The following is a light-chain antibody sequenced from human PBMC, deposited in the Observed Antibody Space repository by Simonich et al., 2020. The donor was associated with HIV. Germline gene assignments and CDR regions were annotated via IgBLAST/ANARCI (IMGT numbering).Light chain of an antibody. CDR1: QSVLYSSNNNNY. J-gene: IGKJ3*01. CDR3: QQYYTTPFT. Sequence: DIVMTQSPDSLAVSLGERATINCKSSQSVLYSSNNNNYLAWYQQKPGQPPKLLIYWASTRESGVPDRFSGSGSGTDFTLTSSSLQAEDVALYYCQQYYTTPFTFGPGTKVDIK. V-gene: IGKV4-1*01. CDR2: WAS.